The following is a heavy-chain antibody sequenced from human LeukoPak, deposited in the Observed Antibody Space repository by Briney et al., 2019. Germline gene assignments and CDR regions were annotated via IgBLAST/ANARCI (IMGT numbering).Heavy chain of an antibody. J-gene: IGHJ6*03. V-gene: IGHV4-4*09. CDR3: AGYYYDSSGYLGYYYYYMDV. Sequence: PSETLSLTCAVYGGSFSGYYWSWIRQPPGKGLEWIGYIYTSGSTNYNPSLKSRVTISVDTSKNQFSLKLSSVTAADTAVYYCAGYYYDSSGYLGYYYYYMDVWGKGTTVTVSS. CDR2: IYTSGST. CDR1: GGSFSGYY. D-gene: IGHD3-22*01.